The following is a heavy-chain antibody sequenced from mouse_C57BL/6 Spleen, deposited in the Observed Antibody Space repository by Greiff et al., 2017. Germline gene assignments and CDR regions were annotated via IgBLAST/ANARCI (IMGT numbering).Heavy chain of an antibody. CDR2: ISSGSSTI. V-gene: IGHV5-17*01. CDR3: ARPAYPRNCYFDV. CDR1: GFTFSDYG. Sequence: EVHLVESGGGLVKPGGSLKLSCAASGFTFSDYGMHWVRQAPEKGLEWVAYISSGSSTIYYADTVKGRFTISRDNAKNTLFLQMTSLRSEDTAMYYCARPAYPRNCYFDVWGTGTTVTVSS. J-gene: IGHJ1*03.